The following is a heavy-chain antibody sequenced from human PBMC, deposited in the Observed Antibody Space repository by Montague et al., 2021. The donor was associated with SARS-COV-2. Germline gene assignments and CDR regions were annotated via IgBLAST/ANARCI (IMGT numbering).Heavy chain of an antibody. D-gene: IGHD3-10*01. CDR1: GGSFSSYY. CDR2: VNHNGST. J-gene: IGHJ3*02. Sequence: SETLSLTCTVSGGSFSSYYWSWIRQHPAKGLEWIGEVNHNGSTNNYPSPSRRVTITVDTSKNQYSLKLSSVTAAATAVYYCSIPMVRGVRRAFDIWGQGTMVTVSS. CDR3: SIPMVRGVRRAFDI. V-gene: IGHV4-34*01.